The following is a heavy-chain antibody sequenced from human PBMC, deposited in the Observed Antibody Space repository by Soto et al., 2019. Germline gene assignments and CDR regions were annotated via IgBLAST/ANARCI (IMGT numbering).Heavy chain of an antibody. Sequence: SVKVSCKASGGTFSSYAISWVRQAPGQGLEWMGGIIPIFGTANYAQKFQGRVTITADKSTSTAYMELSSLRSEDTAVYYCATRSADYYYDGPHAFDICGQGTMVTVSS. D-gene: IGHD3-22*01. CDR1: GGTFSSYA. CDR2: IIPIFGTA. CDR3: ATRSADYYYDGPHAFDI. V-gene: IGHV1-69*06. J-gene: IGHJ3*02.